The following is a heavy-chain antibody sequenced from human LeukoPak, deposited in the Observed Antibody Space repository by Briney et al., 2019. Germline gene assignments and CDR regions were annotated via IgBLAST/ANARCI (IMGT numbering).Heavy chain of an antibody. J-gene: IGHJ4*02. CDR2: IWYDGSKK. CDR3: ARDRGSYSTSSGDC. D-gene: IGHD2-2*01. V-gene: IGHV3-33*01. CDR1: GFTFSDYG. Sequence: PGGSLRLSCAASGFTFSDYGFHWVRQAPGKGLEGVAVIWYDGSKKYYADSVKGRFTISKDNSKNTLYLEMNNLTTEDTAVYYCARDRGSYSTSSGDCWGQGTLVTVS.